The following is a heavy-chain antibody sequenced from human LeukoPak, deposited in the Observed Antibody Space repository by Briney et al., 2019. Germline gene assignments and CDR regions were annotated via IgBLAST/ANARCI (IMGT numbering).Heavy chain of an antibody. V-gene: IGHV4-39*01. J-gene: IGHJ4*02. CDR2: IYYSGST. D-gene: IGHD2-15*01. CDR3: ARLYCSGGSCYYNYGDYIDY. CDR1: GGSIGSSSYY. Sequence: SETLSLTCTVSGGSIGSSSYYWGWIRQPPGKGLEWIGSIYYSGSTYYNPSLKSRVTISVDTSKNQFSLKLSSVTAADTAVYYCARLYCSGGSCYYNYGDYIDYWGQGTLVTVSS.